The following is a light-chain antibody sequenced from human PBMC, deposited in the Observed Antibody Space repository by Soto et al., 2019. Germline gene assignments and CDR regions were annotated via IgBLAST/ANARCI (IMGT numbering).Light chain of an antibody. J-gene: IGKJ5*01. CDR1: QNINNY. V-gene: IGKV1-33*01. CDR3: QQYDNLLIT. CDR2: DAS. Sequence: DIQMTQSPSSLSASVGDRVTITCQASQNINNYLNWYQQKPGRAPKLLIYDASNLESGVPSRFSGSGSGTEFTLTISSLQPEDFATYYCQQYDNLLITFGQGTRLEIK.